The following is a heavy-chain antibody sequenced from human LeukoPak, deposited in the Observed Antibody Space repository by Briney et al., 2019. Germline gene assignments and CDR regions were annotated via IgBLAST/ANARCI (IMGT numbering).Heavy chain of an antibody. V-gene: IGHV1-18*01. CDR2: ISAYNGNT. CDR1: GYTFTSYG. CDR3: ARWTAAGTDYYYYMDV. Sequence: ASVKVSCKASGYTFTSYGISWVRQAPGQGLEWMGWISAYNGNTNYAQKLQGRVTMTTDTSTSTAYMELRSLRSDDTAVYYCARWTAAGTDYYYYMDVWGKGTTVTVSS. J-gene: IGHJ6*03. D-gene: IGHD6-13*01.